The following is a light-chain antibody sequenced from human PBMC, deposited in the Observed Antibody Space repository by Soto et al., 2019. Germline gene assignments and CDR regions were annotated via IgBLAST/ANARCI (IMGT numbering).Light chain of an antibody. CDR3: QPLSNWPLT. CDR2: DAS. J-gene: IGKJ5*01. Sequence: EIVLTQSPATLSLSPGERATLSGRASQSLNTYLACFLQNPGQAPSLLIYDASNRANGIPARISGSGSGTDFTLTIGSLEPEDFTGDYCQPLSNWPLTFGQGTRLGI. V-gene: IGKV3-11*01. CDR1: QSLNTY.